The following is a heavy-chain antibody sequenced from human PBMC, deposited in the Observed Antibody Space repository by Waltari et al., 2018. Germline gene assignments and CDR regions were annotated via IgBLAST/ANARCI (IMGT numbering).Heavy chain of an antibody. CDR2: ITTDGTNT. V-gene: IGHV3-74*01. D-gene: IGHD2-2*01. Sequence: QLVESGGGLVQPGGSLSLSCAASGFTFGIYWMDWVRQVPGKGLMWVSRITTDGTNTAYADSVKGRFTISRDNARNTLFLQMNSLRPEDTAVYYCVGSTYPFDCWGQGTLVTVSS. CDR1: GFTFGIYW. CDR3: VGSTYPFDC. J-gene: IGHJ4*02.